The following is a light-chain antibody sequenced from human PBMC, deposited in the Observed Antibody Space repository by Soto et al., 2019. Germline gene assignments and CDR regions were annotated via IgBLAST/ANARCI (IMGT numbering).Light chain of an antibody. V-gene: IGLV2-14*01. CDR2: DVS. J-gene: IGLJ1*01. Sequence: QSVLTQPASVSGSPGQSITISCTGTSSDVGTYNSVSWYQQYPGKAPKLMIHDVSNRPSGVSNRFSGSKSGNTASLIISGLQAEDEADYYCSSYTSSSSYVFGSGTKVTVL. CDR1: SSDVGTYNS. CDR3: SSYTSSSSYV.